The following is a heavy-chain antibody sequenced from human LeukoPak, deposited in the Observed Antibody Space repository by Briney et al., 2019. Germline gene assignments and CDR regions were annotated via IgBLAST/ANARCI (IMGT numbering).Heavy chain of an antibody. V-gene: IGHV1-24*01. CDR1: GYTLTELS. Sequence: ASVKVSCKVSGYTLTELSMHWVRQAPGKGLEWMGGFDPEDGETIYAQKFQGRVTMTEDTSTDTAYMELSSLGSEDTAVYYCATVGSRQGKWFDPWGQGTLVTVSS. J-gene: IGHJ5*02. CDR3: ATVGSRQGKWFDP. CDR2: FDPEDGET. D-gene: IGHD6-13*01.